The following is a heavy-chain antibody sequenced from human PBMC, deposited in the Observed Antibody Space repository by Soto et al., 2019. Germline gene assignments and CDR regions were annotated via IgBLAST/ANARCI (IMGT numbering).Heavy chain of an antibody. D-gene: IGHD1-1*01. CDR3: VGTGVRPRPIRTAPGSWYFDL. CDR1: GFSFSDYY. Sequence: PGGSLRLSCAASGFSFSDYYMSWIRQAPGKGLEWISYISTSGSTLFYADSVKGRFTISRDNARNSLYLQISSLRAEDTAVYYGVGTGVRPRPIRTAPGSWYFDLGGRGARATVS. V-gene: IGHV3-11*01. J-gene: IGHJ2*01. CDR2: ISTSGSTL.